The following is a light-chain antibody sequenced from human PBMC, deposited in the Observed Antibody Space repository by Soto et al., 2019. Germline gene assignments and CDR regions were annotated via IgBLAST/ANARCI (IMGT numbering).Light chain of an antibody. J-gene: IGKJ1*01. V-gene: IGKV1-39*01. CDR2: AAS. CDR1: QGISTY. CDR3: QQSYSTTWT. Sequence: DIQMTQSPSSLSASVGDRVTITCRVSQGISTYLNWYQQKPGKAPKLLIYAASSLQSGVPSRFSGSGSETDFTLTISSLQPEDFATYSCQQSYSTTWTFGQGTKVDIK.